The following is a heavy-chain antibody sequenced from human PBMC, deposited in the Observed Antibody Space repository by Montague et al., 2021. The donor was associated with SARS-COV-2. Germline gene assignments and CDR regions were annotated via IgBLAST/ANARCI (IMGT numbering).Heavy chain of an antibody. D-gene: IGHD6-13*01. V-gene: IGHV3-11*01. CDR1: GFTFTDYF. Sequence: SQRLSCAASGFTFTDYFMFWSRQAPGKGLEWISYISASGTDIYYADSVKGRFTISRDNAKNSLYLQMNSLRAEDTAVYYCARDIHTSSREGVDVWGQGTTVTVSS. CDR2: ISASGTDI. CDR3: ARDIHTSSREGVDV. J-gene: IGHJ6*02.